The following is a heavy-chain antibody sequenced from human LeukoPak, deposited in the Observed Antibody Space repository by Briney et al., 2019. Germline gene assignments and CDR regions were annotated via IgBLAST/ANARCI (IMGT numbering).Heavy chain of an antibody. CDR2: IYYSGST. Sequence: SETLSLTCTVSGGSISSGGYYWSWIRQHPGKGLEWIGYIYYSGSTYYNPSLKSRVSISVDTSKNQLSLKLSSVTAADTAVYYCASTLVRGITGTTWWFDPWGQGTLVTVSS. V-gene: IGHV4-31*03. CDR3: ASTLVRGITGTTWWFDP. CDR1: GGSISSGGYY. J-gene: IGHJ5*02. D-gene: IGHD1-7*01.